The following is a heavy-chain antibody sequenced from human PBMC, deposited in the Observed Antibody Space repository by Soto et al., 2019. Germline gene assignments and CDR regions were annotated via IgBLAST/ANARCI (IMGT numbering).Heavy chain of an antibody. CDR3: ARSRGVTTAGY. CDR1: GFSFNNYA. D-gene: IGHD4-17*01. J-gene: IGHJ4*02. CDR2: ISGSGVTI. Sequence: EVQLVESGGGLVQPGGSLRLSCVASGFSFNNYAMNWVRQAPGRGLEWISYISGSGVTIYYADSVRGRFSISRDNAQNSLYLQMNSLRDEDTAVYYCARSRGVTTAGYWGQGTLVTVSS. V-gene: IGHV3-48*02.